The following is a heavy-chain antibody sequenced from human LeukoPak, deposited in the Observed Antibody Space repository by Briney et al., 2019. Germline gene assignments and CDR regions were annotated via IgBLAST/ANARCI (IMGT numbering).Heavy chain of an antibody. J-gene: IGHJ4*02. V-gene: IGHV4-39*02. Sequence: NASETLSLTCTVSGGSISTSSYYWGWIRQPPGKGLEWIGSIYYSGSTYYSPSLKSRVTISVDTSNNQFSLRLSSVTAADAAVYYCARAKAAAGQYYFDYWGQGILVTVSS. D-gene: IGHD6-13*01. CDR1: GGSISTSSYY. CDR2: IYYSGST. CDR3: ARAKAAAGQYYFDY.